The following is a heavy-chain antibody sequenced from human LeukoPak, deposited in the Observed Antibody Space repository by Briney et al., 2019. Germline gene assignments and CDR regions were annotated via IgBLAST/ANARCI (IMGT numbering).Heavy chain of an antibody. CDR1: GYTFTGYY. CDR2: IIPIFGTA. CDR3: ARDRGAHPPAFDY. D-gene: IGHD1-14*01. J-gene: IGHJ4*02. V-gene: IGHV1-69*13. Sequence: GASVKVSCKASGYTFTGYYMHWVRQAPGQGLEWMGGIIPIFGTANYAQKFQGRVTITADESTSTAYMELSSLRSEDTAVYYCARDRGAHPPAFDYWGQGTLVTVSS.